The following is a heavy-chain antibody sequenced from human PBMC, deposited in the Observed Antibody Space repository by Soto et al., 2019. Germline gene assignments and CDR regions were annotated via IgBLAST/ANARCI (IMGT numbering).Heavy chain of an antibody. CDR1: GFTFSSYA. J-gene: IGHJ1*01. V-gene: IGHV3-23*01. CDR2: ISGSGGST. D-gene: IGHD2-21*02. CDR3: AKDPENCGGDCYSAEYFQH. Sequence: GESLKISCAASGFTFSSYAMSWVRQAPGKGLEWVSAISGSGGSTYYADSVKGRFTISRDNSKNTLYLQMNSLRAEDTAVYYCAKDPENCGGDCYSAEYFQHWGQGTLVTVSS.